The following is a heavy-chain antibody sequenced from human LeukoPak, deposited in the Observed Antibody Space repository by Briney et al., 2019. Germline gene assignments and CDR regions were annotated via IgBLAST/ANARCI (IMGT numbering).Heavy chain of an antibody. D-gene: IGHD1-26*01. CDR3: ASGVGAEDAFDI. J-gene: IGHJ3*02. CDR2: IIPIFGTA. CDR1: GFTFSSYA. Sequence: SCAASGFTFSSYAISWVRQAPGQGLEWMGGIIPIFGTANYAQKFQGRVTITADESTSTAYMELSSLRSEDTAVYYCASGVGAEDAFDIWGQGTMVTVSS. V-gene: IGHV1-69*01.